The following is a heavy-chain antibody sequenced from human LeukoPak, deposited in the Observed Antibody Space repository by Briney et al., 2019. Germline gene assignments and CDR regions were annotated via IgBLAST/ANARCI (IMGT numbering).Heavy chain of an antibody. J-gene: IGHJ4*02. CDR2: IYYSGST. CDR1: GGSISSGGYY. Sequence: TLSLTCTVSGGSISSGGYYWSWIRQHPGKGLEWIGYIYYSGSTYYNPSLKSRVTISVDTSKNQFSLKLSSVTAADTAVYYCARMVTMVRALDYWGQGTLVTVSS. V-gene: IGHV4-31*03. CDR3: ARMVTMVRALDY. D-gene: IGHD3-10*01.